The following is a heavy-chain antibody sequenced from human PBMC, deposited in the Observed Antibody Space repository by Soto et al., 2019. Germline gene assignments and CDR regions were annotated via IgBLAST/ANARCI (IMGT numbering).Heavy chain of an antibody. J-gene: IGHJ4*01. V-gene: IGHV3-7*01. CDR2: IKRDSTEK. CDR1: GFTFGSYW. CDR3: AGDSGYGSGGSVNHYLDY. D-gene: IGHD3-10*01. Sequence: GGSLRLSCAASGFTFGSYWMSWVRQVPGKGLEWLGTIKRDSTEKKYVASVKGRFTMSRDNAQNSLYLQMDSLRAEDTAVYYCAGDSGYGSGGSVNHYLDYWGHGTLVTVSS.